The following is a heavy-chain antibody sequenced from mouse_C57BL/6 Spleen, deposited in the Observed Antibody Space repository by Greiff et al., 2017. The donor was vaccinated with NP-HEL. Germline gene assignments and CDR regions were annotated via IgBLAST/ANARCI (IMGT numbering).Heavy chain of an antibody. CDR3: AREVGSSYFAWFAY. J-gene: IGHJ3*01. Sequence: QVQLQQSGTELVKPGASVKLSCKASGYTFTSYWMHWVKQRPGQGLEWIGNINPSNGGTNYNEKFKSKATLTVDKSSSTAYMQLSSLTSEDSAVYYCAREVGSSYFAWFAYWGQGTLVTVSA. CDR1: GYTFTSYW. V-gene: IGHV1-53*01. CDR2: INPSNGGT. D-gene: IGHD1-1*01.